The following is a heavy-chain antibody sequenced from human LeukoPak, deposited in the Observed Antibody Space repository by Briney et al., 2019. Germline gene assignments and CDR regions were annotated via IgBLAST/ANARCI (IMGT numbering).Heavy chain of an antibody. V-gene: IGHV1-8*03. J-gene: IGHJ3*02. Sequence: ASVKVSCKASGYTFTSYDINWVRQATGQGLEWMGWMNPNSGNTGYAQKFQGRVTITRNTSISTAYMELSSLRSEDTAVYYCARASEDYYDSSGYLDPDAFDIWGQGTMVTVSS. CDR3: ARASEDYYDSSGYLDPDAFDI. CDR2: MNPNSGNT. D-gene: IGHD3-22*01. CDR1: GYTFTSYD.